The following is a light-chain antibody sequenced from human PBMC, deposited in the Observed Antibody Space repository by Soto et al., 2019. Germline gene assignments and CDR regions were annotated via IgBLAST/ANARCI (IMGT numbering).Light chain of an antibody. Sequence: DIVVTQHQVPLFLSPXERAXPSWXASQSVSNNYLAWYQREPGQAARPLIYGGCNRATGMRDKFSGSEYGTHLTLPIPSLEPEDFKVYYCQQYSNSGTFGQGTKLDTK. CDR1: QSVSNNY. J-gene: IGKJ1*01. CDR2: GGC. V-gene: IGKV3-20*01. CDR3: QQYSNSGT.